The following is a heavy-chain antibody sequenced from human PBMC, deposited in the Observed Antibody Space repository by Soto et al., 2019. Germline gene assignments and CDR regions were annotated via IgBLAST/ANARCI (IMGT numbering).Heavy chain of an antibody. CDR3: VKARAEYCALWSGYPAAY. D-gene: IGHD3-3*01. V-gene: IGHV3-23*01. J-gene: IGHJ4*01. CDR2: ISGSGGST. Sequence: PGKGLEWVSAISGSGGSTYDADSVKGRFTISRDNTKNTLYLQMNRLRAEDTAVYYCVKARAEYCALWSGYPAAYWGNGTLVPV.